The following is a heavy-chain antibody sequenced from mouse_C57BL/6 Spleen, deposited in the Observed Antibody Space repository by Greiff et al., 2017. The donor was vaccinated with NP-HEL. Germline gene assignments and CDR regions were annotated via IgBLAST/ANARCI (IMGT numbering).Heavy chain of an antibody. CDR3: ARRAYYSKGGAYLDY. Sequence: EVKLVESGGGLVKPGGSLKLSCAASGFTFSSYTMSWVRQTPEKRLEWVATISGGGGNTYYPDSVKGRFTISRDNAKNTLYLQMSSLRSEDTALYYCARRAYYSKGGAYLDYWGQGTTLTVSS. V-gene: IGHV5-9*01. J-gene: IGHJ2*01. CDR1: GFTFSSYT. D-gene: IGHD2-5*01. CDR2: ISGGGGNT.